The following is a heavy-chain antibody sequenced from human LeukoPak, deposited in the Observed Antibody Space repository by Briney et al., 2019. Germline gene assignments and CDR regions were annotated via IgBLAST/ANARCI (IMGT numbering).Heavy chain of an antibody. CDR1: GGSFSGYY. Sequence: PSETLSLTCGVSGGSFSGYYWNWIRQSPGKGLEWIGEINHSGSTNYNPSLKSRVTISVDTSQKQFSLRLSSVTAADTAVYYCARGRYLTTGGGAAAGFLDYWGQRTLVTVSS. J-gene: IGHJ4*02. CDR3: ARGRYLTTGGGAAAGFLDY. CDR2: INHSGST. D-gene: IGHD6-13*01. V-gene: IGHV4-34*01.